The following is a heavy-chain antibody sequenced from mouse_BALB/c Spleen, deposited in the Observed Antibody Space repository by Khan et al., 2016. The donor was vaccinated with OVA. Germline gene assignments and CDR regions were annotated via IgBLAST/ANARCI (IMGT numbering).Heavy chain of an antibody. CDR1: GYTFTSYY. J-gene: IGHJ3*01. D-gene: IGHD1-1*02. CDR2: INPSNGGT. CDR3: TRSGWAAFAY. Sequence: QVHVKQSGAELVKPGASVKLSCKASGYTFTSYYMYWVKQRPGQGLEWIGGINPSNGGTNFNEKFKSKATLTVDKSSSTAYMQLSSLTSEYSAVYYWTRSGWAAFAYWGQGTLVTVSA. V-gene: IGHV1S81*02.